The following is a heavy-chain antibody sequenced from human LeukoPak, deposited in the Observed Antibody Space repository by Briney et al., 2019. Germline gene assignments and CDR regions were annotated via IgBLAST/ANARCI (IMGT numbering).Heavy chain of an antibody. CDR3: ARDPSGSYWNLGHYFDY. Sequence: NPGGSLRLSCEASGFTFTTYSMTWVRQAPGKGLEWVSIISSGSSAIFSADALKGRFTISRDDAKNLLYLDMNSLRAEDTAVYYCARDPSGSYWNLGHYFDYWGQGTLVTVSS. D-gene: IGHD1-26*01. V-gene: IGHV3-21*01. CDR2: ISSGSSAI. CDR1: GFTFTTYS. J-gene: IGHJ4*02.